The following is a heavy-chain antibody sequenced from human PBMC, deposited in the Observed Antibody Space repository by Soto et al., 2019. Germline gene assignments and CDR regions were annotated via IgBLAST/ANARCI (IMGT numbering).Heavy chain of an antibody. CDR1: GGSFSGYY. CDR3: ASVGPFRWGGYYSELDP. D-gene: IGHD3-10*01. J-gene: IGHJ5*02. V-gene: IGHV4-34*01. Sequence: SETLSLTCAVYGGSFSGYYWSWIRQPPGKGLEWIGEINHSGSTNYNPSLKSRVTISVDTSKNQFSLKLSSVTAADTAVYHCASVGPFRWGGYYSELDPWGQGTMATFSS. CDR2: INHSGST.